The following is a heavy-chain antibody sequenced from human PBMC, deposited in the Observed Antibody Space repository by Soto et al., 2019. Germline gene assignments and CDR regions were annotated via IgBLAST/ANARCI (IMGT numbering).Heavy chain of an antibody. CDR3: ASSDYYYDSSGRPGDAFDI. Sequence: PXYSLKVSWKCSENSFTSYWIGLMLQMPGKGLEWMGIIYPGDSDTRYSPSFQDQVTISADKSISTAYLQWSSLKASDTAMYYCASSDYYYDSSGRPGDAFDIWGQGTMVTV. CDR1: ENSFTSYW. D-gene: IGHD3-22*01. J-gene: IGHJ3*02. V-gene: IGHV5-51*01. CDR2: IYPGDSDT.